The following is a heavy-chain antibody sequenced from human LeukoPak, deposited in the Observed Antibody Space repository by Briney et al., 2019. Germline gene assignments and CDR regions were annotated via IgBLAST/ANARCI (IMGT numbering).Heavy chain of an antibody. CDR2: IYTSGST. J-gene: IGHJ3*02. CDR3: ARGYGTGAFDI. V-gene: IGHV4-4*07. CDR1: GGSISSYY. D-gene: IGHD1-1*01. Sequence: PSETLSPTCTVSGGSISSYYWSWIRQPAGKGLEWIGRIYTSGSTNYNPSLKSRVTMSVDTSKNQFSLKLSSATAADTDVYYCARGYGTGAFDIWGQGTMVTVSS.